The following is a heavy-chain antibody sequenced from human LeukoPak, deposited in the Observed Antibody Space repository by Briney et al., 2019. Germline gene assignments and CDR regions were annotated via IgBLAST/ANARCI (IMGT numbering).Heavy chain of an antibody. V-gene: IGHV5-51*01. CDR1: GYTFTNHW. CDR3: ASYYYGSGSYYYRVY. Sequence: KAGESLKISCKASGYTFTNHWIAWVRQMPGRGLECMGIINPADSEIRYSPSFQGQVTISVDKSINTAYLQWSSLKASDTAMYYCASYYYGSGSYYYRVYWGQGTLVTVSS. D-gene: IGHD3-10*01. J-gene: IGHJ4*02. CDR2: INPADSEI.